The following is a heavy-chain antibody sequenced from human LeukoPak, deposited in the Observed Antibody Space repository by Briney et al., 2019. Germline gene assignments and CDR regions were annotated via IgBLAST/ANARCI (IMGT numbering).Heavy chain of an antibody. D-gene: IGHD2-2*01. Sequence: PGGSLRLSCAASGFTFSSYGMHWVRQAPGKGLEWVAVIWYDGSNKYYADSVKGRFTISRDNAKNSLYLQMHSLRVEDTAVYYCARISLECTSTSCAGGMDVWGQGTTVTVSS. CDR3: ARISLECTSTSCAGGMDV. CDR2: IWYDGSNK. V-gene: IGHV3-33*01. CDR1: GFTFSSYG. J-gene: IGHJ6*02.